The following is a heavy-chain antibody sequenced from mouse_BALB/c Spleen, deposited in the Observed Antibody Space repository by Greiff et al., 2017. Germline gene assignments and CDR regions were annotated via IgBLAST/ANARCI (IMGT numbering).Heavy chain of an antibody. V-gene: IGHV5-6-5*01. Sequence: DVKLVESGGGLVKPGGSLKLSCAASGFTFSSYAMSWVRQTPEKRLEWVASISSGGSTYYPDSVKGRFTISRDNARNILYLQMSSLRSEDTAMYYCARDRGYDLAWFAYWGQGTLVTVSA. CDR1: GFTFSSYA. CDR3: ARDRGYDLAWFAY. CDR2: ISSGGST. D-gene: IGHD2-2*01. J-gene: IGHJ3*01.